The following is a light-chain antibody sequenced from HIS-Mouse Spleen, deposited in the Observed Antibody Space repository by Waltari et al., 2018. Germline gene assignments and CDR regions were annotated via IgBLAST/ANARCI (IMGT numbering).Light chain of an antibody. V-gene: IGLV2-11*01. CDR1: SSDLGGYNY. Sequence: QSALTQPRSVSGSPGQSVTISCTGTSSDLGGYNYVSWYQQHPGKAPKLMIYDVSKRPSGVPDRFSGSKSGNTASLTISGLQAEDEADYYCCSYAGSYVFGTGTKVTVL. CDR2: DVS. CDR3: CSYAGSYV. J-gene: IGLJ1*01.